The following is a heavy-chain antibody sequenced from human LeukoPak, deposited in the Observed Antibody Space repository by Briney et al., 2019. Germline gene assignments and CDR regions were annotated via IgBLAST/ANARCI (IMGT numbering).Heavy chain of an antibody. CDR3: ARVCSSTSCYLDY. CDR2: ISSSGSTI. J-gene: IGHJ4*02. Sequence: TGGSLRLSCAASGFTFSDYYMSWIRQAPGKGLEWVSYISSSGSTIYYADSVKGRFTISRDNAKNTLYLQMNSLRAEDTAVYYCARVCSSTSCYLDYWGQGTLVTVSS. D-gene: IGHD2-2*01. V-gene: IGHV3-11*01. CDR1: GFTFSDYY.